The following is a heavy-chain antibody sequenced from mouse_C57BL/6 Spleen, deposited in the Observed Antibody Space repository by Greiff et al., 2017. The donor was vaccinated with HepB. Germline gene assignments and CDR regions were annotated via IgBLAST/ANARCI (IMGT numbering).Heavy chain of an antibody. CDR1: GFSLTSYG. V-gene: IGHV2-2*01. Sequence: QVRLQQSGPGLVQPSQSLSITCTVSGFSLTSYGVHWVRQSPGKGLEWLGVIWSGGSTDYNAAFISRLSISKDNSKSQVFFKMNSLQADDTAIYYCAREDYYGSSYDWYFDVWGTGTTVTVSS. CDR2: IWSGGST. CDR3: AREDYYGSSYDWYFDV. D-gene: IGHD1-1*01. J-gene: IGHJ1*03.